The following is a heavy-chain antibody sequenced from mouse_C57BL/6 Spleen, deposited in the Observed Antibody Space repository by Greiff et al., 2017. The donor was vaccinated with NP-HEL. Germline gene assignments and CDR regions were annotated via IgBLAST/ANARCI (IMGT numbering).Heavy chain of an antibody. CDR2: INPNNGGT. CDR3: ARGGNYYGSSEDYAMDY. CDR1: GYTFTDYN. Sequence: EVKLQQPGAELVKPGASVKMSCKASGYTFTDYNMHWVKQSHGKSLEWIGYINPNNGGTSYNQKFKGKATLTVNKSSSTAYMELRSLSSEDSAVYYCARGGNYYGSSEDYAMDYWGQGTSVTVSS. J-gene: IGHJ4*01. V-gene: IGHV1-22*01. D-gene: IGHD1-1*01.